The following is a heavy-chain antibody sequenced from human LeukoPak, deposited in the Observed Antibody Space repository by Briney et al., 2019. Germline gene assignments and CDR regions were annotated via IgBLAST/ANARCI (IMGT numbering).Heavy chain of an antibody. D-gene: IGHD3-16*02. CDR1: GFTFSSYE. J-gene: IGHJ4*02. CDR2: ISSSGSTI. CDR3: ASPTMITFGGVIPAFDY. Sequence: GGSLRLSCAASGFTFSSYEMNWVRQAPGKGLEWVSYISSSGSTIYYADSVKGRFTISRDNAKNSLYLQMNSLRAEDTAVYYCASPTMITFGGVIPAFDYWGQGTLVTVSS. V-gene: IGHV3-48*03.